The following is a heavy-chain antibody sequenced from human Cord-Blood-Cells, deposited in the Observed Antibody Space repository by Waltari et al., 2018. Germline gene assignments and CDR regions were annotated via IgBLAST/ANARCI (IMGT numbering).Heavy chain of an antibody. D-gene: IGHD1-26*01. J-gene: IGHJ4*02. V-gene: IGHV1-2*02. CDR2: INPNRGGT. CDR3: AIAGGWATDFDY. Sequence: QVQLVQSGAEVKKPGASVKVSCKASGYTFTGYYMHWVRQAPGQGLEWMGWINPNRGGTNYAQKFQGRVTMTRDTSISTAYMELSRLRSDDTAVYYCAIAGGWATDFDYWGQGTLVTVSS. CDR1: GYTFTGYY.